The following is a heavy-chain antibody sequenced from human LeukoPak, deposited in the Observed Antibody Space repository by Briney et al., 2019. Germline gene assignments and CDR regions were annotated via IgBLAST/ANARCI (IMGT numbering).Heavy chain of an antibody. D-gene: IGHD6-19*01. CDR3: ARGRIAVAGPYYYYYYMDV. J-gene: IGHJ6*03. CDR2: INHSGST. V-gene: IGHV4-34*01. CDR1: GGSFSGYY. Sequence: SETLSLTCAVYGGSFSGYYWSWIRQPPGKGLEWIGEINHSGSTNYNPSLKSRVTISVDTSKNQSSLKLSSVTAADTAVYYCARGRIAVAGPYYYYYYMDVWGKGTTVTVSS.